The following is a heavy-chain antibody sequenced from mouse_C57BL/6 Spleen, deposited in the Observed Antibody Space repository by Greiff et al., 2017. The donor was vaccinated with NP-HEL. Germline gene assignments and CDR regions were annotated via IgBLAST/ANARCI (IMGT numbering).Heavy chain of an antibody. CDR2: INYDGSST. CDR1: GFTFSDYY. Sequence: ILVASEGGLVQPGSSMKLSCTASGFTFSDYYMAWVRQVPEKGLEWVANINYDGSSTYYLDSLKSRFIISRDNAKYILYLQMSSLKSEDTATYYCARDRDYGSSYEYFDVWGTGTTVTVSS. V-gene: IGHV5-16*01. J-gene: IGHJ1*03. CDR3: ARDRDYGSSYEYFDV. D-gene: IGHD1-1*01.